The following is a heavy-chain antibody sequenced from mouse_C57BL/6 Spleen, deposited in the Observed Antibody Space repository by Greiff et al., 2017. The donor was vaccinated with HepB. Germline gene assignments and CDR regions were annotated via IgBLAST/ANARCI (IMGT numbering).Heavy chain of an antibody. CDR3: ARGGSLED. V-gene: IGHV5-17*01. D-gene: IGHD6-1*01. CDR1: GFTFSDYG. CDR2: ISSGSSTI. Sequence: EVKLQESGGGLVKPGGSLKLSCAASGFTFSDYGMHWVRQAPEKGLEWVAYISSGSSTIYYADTVKGRFTISRDNAKNTLFLQMTSLRSEDTAMYYCARGGSLEDWGQGTTLTVSS. J-gene: IGHJ2*01.